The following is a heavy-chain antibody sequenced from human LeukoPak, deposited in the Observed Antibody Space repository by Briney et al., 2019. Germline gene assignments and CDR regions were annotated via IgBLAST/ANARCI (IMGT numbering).Heavy chain of an antibody. CDR2: ISGSGGST. CDR1: GFTFSSYA. CDR3: AKDHREIVGATGTAFDI. J-gene: IGHJ3*02. V-gene: IGHV3-23*01. D-gene: IGHD1-26*01. Sequence: PGGSLRLSCAASGFTFSSYAMSWVRQAPGKGLEWVSAISGSGGSTYYADSVKGRFTISRDNSKNTLYLQMNSLRAEDTAVYYCAKDHREIVGATGTAFDIWGQGTMVTVSS.